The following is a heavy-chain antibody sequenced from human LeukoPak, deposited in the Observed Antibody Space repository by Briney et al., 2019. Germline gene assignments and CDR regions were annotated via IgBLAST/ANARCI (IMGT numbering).Heavy chain of an antibody. CDR3: ARDSNFGVFDP. Sequence: LETLSLTCTVSGGSVSSYYWSCIRQPAGKGLEWIGRIYTSGNTNYNPSLKSRVTMSVDTSKNQLSLKLSSVTAADTAVYYCARDSNFGVFDPWGQGTLVTVSS. CDR1: GGSVSSYY. CDR2: IYTSGNT. D-gene: IGHD3-10*01. V-gene: IGHV4-4*07. J-gene: IGHJ5*02.